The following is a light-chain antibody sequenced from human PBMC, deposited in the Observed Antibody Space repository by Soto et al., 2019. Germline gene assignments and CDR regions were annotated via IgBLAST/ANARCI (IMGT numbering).Light chain of an antibody. CDR1: QSVADN. Sequence: EVVMTQSPATLSVSPGERATLSCRASQSVADNLALYQQKPGQAPRLLIYGASTRATGIPARFSGSGSGTDFTLIIGSLQSEDFAVYYCQQYNNWPRTFGQGTKVDIK. J-gene: IGKJ1*01. V-gene: IGKV3-15*01. CDR2: GAS. CDR3: QQYNNWPRT.